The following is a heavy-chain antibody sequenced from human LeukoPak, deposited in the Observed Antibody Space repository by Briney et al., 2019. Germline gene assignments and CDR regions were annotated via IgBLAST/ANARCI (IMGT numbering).Heavy chain of an antibody. Sequence: PGGSLRLSCAASGFFFSSYCMHWVRQAPGKGLEWLAVISSDGSNKYYADSVKGRFTISRDNSKTTLFVQMNSLRVEDTAVYYCARGSYDSSGYLPSGDAFDIWGQGTMVTVSS. CDR1: GFFFSSYC. CDR2: ISSDGSNK. D-gene: IGHD3-22*01. J-gene: IGHJ3*02. V-gene: IGHV3-30-3*01. CDR3: ARGSYDSSGYLPSGDAFDI.